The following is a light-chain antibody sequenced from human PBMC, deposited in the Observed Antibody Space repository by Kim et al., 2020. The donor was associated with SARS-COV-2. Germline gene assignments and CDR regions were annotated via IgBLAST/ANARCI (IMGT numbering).Light chain of an antibody. CDR1: SSDVGGYNY. CDR2: DVN. Sequence: QSVVTQPASVSGSQGQSITISCTGTSSDVGGYNYVAWYQQHPGKAPKVMIYDVNNRPSGVSSRFSGSKSGNTASLTISGLQTGDEADYYCISYSSIGTYVFGTGTKVTVL. J-gene: IGLJ1*01. V-gene: IGLV2-14*03. CDR3: ISYSSIGTYV.